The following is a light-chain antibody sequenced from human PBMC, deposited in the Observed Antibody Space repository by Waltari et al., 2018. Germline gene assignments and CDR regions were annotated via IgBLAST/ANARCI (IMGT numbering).Light chain of an antibody. CDR3: SAWDSILSVVL. CDR1: RNNVANQG. V-gene: IGLV10-54*01. Sequence: QAGLTQPPQVSKDLRQTATLTCTGNRNNVANQGAACLQQQQGHPPKLLTYRDNNLPSGISERFSASRAGNTASLTITGRQPEDEADYFCSAWDSILSVVLFGGGTKLTVL. CDR2: RDN. J-gene: IGLJ2*01.